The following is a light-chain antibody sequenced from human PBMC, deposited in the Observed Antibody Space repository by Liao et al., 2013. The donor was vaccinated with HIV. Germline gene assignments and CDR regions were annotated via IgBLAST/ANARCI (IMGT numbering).Light chain of an antibody. V-gene: IGLV3-1*01. CDR1: KLGDKY. CDR2: QDR. CDR3: QAWDSSTADWV. J-gene: IGLJ3*02. Sequence: SYELTQPPSVSVSPGQTASITCSGDKLGDKYTCWYQQKAGQSPVLVMYQDRKRPSGIPERFSGSNSGNTATLTISGTQAMDEADYYCQAWDSSTADWVFGGGTKLTVL.